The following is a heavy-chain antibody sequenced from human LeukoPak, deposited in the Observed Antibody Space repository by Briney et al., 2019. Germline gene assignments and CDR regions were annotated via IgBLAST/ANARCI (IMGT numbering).Heavy chain of an antibody. J-gene: IGHJ5*02. CDR2: ISGSGGST. CDR3: AKDGTWRFSINWFDP. V-gene: IGHV3-23*01. Sequence: GGSLRLSCAASGFTFSSYAMSWVRQAPGKGLEWDSAISGSGGSTYYADSVKGRFTISRDNSKNTLYLQMNSLRAEDTAVYYCAKDGTWRFSINWFDPWGQGTLVTVSS. D-gene: IGHD6-6*01. CDR1: GFTFSSYA.